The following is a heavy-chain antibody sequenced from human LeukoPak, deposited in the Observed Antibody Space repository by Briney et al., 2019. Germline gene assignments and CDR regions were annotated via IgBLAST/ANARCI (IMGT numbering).Heavy chain of an antibody. V-gene: IGHV1-18*01. Sequence: ASVKVSCKASGYTFTSYGISWVRQAPGQGLEWMGWISAYNGNTNYVQKLQGRVTMTTDTSTSTAHMELRSLRSDDTAVYYCARELHEYYYGSGSGYWGQGTLVTVSS. CDR2: ISAYNGNT. D-gene: IGHD3-10*01. J-gene: IGHJ4*02. CDR1: GYTFTSYG. CDR3: ARELHEYYYGSGSGY.